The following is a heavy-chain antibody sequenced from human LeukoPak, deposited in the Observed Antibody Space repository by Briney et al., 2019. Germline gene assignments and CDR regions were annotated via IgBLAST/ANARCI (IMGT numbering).Heavy chain of an antibody. CDR2: INWNAGST. Sequence: GGSLRLSCTVSEFTSDNYGVSWVRQAPGKGLEWVAGINWNAGSTSYADSVKGRFTISRDNAKSSVFLQMNSLRAEDTALYYCARGPGEGLFDYWGQGTLVTVSS. J-gene: IGHJ4*02. D-gene: IGHD3-16*01. CDR3: ARGPGEGLFDY. V-gene: IGHV3-20*04. CDR1: EFTSDNYG.